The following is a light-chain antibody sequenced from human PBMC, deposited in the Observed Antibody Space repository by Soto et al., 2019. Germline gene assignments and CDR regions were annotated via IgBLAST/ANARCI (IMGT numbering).Light chain of an antibody. Sequence: EIVMTQSPATLSVSPGERVTLSCRASQSVAGNLAWYQQKPGQAPRLLIYGASTRATGIPARFSGSGSGTELTLTISSLQSEDFAVCYCQQYNNWPPAFGQGTKVEIK. CDR2: GAS. CDR1: QSVAGN. J-gene: IGKJ1*01. V-gene: IGKV3-15*01. CDR3: QQYNNWPPA.